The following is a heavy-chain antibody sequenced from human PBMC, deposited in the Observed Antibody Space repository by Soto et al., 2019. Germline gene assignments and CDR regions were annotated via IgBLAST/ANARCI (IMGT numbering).Heavy chain of an antibody. V-gene: IGHV3-74*01. Sequence: GGSLRLSCAASGFTFSSYWIHWVRQAPGKGLVWVSRINSDGSTTNYADSVKGRFTISRDNAKNTVYLQMNSLRAEDTAVYYCARGGFKQWLLDYWGQGT. CDR3: ARGGFKQWLLDY. J-gene: IGHJ4*02. D-gene: IGHD6-19*01. CDR2: INSDGSTT. CDR1: GFTFSSYW.